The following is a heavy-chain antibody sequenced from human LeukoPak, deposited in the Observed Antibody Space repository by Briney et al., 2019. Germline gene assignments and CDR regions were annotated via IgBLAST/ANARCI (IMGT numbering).Heavy chain of an antibody. Sequence: SETLSLTCTVSGGSISSGGYYWSWIRQHPGKGLEWIGYIYYSGSTYYNPSLKSRVTISVDTSKNQFSLKLSSVTAADTAVYYCARGTEDSSGYLFDLWGRGTLVTVSS. CDR1: GGSISSGGYY. CDR3: ARGTEDSSGYLFDL. V-gene: IGHV4-31*03. D-gene: IGHD3-22*01. J-gene: IGHJ2*01. CDR2: IYYSGST.